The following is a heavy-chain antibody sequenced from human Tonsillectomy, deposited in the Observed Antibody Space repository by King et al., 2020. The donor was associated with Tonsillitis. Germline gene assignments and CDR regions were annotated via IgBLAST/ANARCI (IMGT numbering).Heavy chain of an antibody. CDR3: VITQANWDSYFDY. J-gene: IGHJ4*02. D-gene: IGHD7-27*01. CDR2: IYYSGST. Sequence: QLQESGPGLVKPSQTLSLTCTVSGGSLSSGDYYWSWIRQPPGKGLEWIGYIYYSGSTYYNPSLKSRVTISVDTSKNQFSLKLSSVTAADTAVYYCVITQANWDSYFDYWGQGTLVTVSS. V-gene: IGHV4-30-4*01. CDR1: GGSLSSGDYY.